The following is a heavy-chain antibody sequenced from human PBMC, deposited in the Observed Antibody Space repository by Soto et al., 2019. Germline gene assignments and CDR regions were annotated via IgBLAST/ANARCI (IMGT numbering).Heavy chain of an antibody. Sequence: KISCKGSGYSFTSYRIGWLRQMPGKGLEWMGIIYPGDSDTRYSPSFQGQVTISADKSISTAYLQWSSLKASDTAMYYCARPDCSGGSCYGDAFDIWGQGTMVTVSS. D-gene: IGHD2-15*01. CDR3: ARPDCSGGSCYGDAFDI. CDR2: IYPGDSDT. J-gene: IGHJ3*02. V-gene: IGHV5-51*01. CDR1: GYSFTSYR.